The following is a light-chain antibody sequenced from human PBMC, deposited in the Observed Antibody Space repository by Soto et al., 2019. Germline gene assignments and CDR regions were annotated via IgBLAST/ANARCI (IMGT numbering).Light chain of an antibody. V-gene: IGKV3-20*01. CDR2: GAS. J-gene: IGKJ5*01. CDR3: QHYGSSPPII. Sequence: EIVLTQSPGTLSLSPGERVTLSCRASQSVSSSYLAWYQQKPGQAPRLLIYGASSRATGIPDRFSGSGSGTDFTLTISRLEPEDFAMYFCQHYGSSPPIIFGQGTRLDVK. CDR1: QSVSSSY.